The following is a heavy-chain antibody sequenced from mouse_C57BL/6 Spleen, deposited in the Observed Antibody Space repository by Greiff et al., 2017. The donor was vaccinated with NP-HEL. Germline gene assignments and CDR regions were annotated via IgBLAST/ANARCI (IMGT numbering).Heavy chain of an antibody. CDR2: IDPSDSYT. V-gene: IGHV1-69*01. CDR1: GYTFTSYW. D-gene: IGHD3-2*02. Sequence: QVQLQQSGAELVMPGASVKLSCKASGYTFTSYWMHWVKQRPGQGLEWIGEIDPSDSYTNYNQKFKGKSTLTVDKSSSTAYMQLSSLTSEDSAVYYCARVDSSGYPNWGQGTLVTVSA. J-gene: IGHJ3*01. CDR3: ARVDSSGYPN.